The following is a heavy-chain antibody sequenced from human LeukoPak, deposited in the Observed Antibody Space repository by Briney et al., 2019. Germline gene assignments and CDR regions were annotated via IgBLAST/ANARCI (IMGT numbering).Heavy chain of an antibody. CDR3: ASWGAARPPAEYFQH. J-gene: IGHJ1*01. Sequence: PVNVSCTASGCTFSSYAISCVRQAPGHGLECMGRMIPILGIANYAQKFQGRVTITADKSTSTAYMELSSLRSEDTAVYCCASWGAARPPAEYFQHWGQGTLVTVSS. CDR2: MIPILGIA. CDR1: GCTFSSYA. D-gene: IGHD6-6*01. V-gene: IGHV1-69*04.